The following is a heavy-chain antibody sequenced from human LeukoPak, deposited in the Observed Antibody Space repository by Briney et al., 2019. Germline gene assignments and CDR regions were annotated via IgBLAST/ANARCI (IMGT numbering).Heavy chain of an antibody. Sequence: GGSLRLSCAASGFTFSSYSMNWVRQAPGKGLEWVSSISSSSSYIYYADSVKGRFTISRDNAKNSLYLQMNSLRAEDTAVYYCARSASRYFDWLSVYYYMDVWGKGTTVTVSS. CDR1: GFTFSSYS. J-gene: IGHJ6*03. V-gene: IGHV3-21*01. D-gene: IGHD3-9*01. CDR3: ARSASRYFDWLSVYYYMDV. CDR2: ISSSSSYI.